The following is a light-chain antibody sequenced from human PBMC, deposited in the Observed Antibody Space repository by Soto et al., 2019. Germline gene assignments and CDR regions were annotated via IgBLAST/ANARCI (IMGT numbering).Light chain of an antibody. CDR2: DAS. J-gene: IGKJ1*01. Sequence: DIVLTQSPATLSLSPGERATISCRASQSVSSYFAWYQQKPGQAPRLLIYDASNMATGIPARFSGSGSGTDFTLTISSLEPEDFAVYYCQQRGNLPLTFGQGTKVEIK. V-gene: IGKV3-11*01. CDR3: QQRGNLPLT. CDR1: QSVSSY.